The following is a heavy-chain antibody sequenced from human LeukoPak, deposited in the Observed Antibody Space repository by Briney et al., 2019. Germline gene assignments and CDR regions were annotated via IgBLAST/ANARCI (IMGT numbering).Heavy chain of an antibody. D-gene: IGHD3-3*01. V-gene: IGHV1-2*02. CDR1: GYTFTGYY. J-gene: IGHJ4*02. CDR2: INPNSGGT. CDR3: ARVFDDFWSGYEYYFDY. Sequence: AASVKVSCKASGYTFTGYYMHWVRQAPGQGLEWMGWINPNSGGTNYAQKFQGRVTMTRDTSISTAYMELSRLRSDDTAVYYCARVFDDFWSGYEYYFDYWGQGTLVTVSS.